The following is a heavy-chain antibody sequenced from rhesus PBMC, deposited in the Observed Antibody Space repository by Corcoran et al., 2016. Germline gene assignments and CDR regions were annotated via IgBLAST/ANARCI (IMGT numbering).Heavy chain of an antibody. Sequence: DVQLVESGGGLVKPGGSLRLSCVASGFTFSSYVMHWVRPAPGKGLEWVLVFRESGGTIYYADAVKGRFTISRDNAKNSLFLQMNSLRAEDTAVYYCTRAYSSGWYYFDYWGQGVLVTVSS. CDR3: TRAYSSGWYYFDY. D-gene: IGHD6-31*01. CDR2: FRESGGTI. J-gene: IGHJ4*01. CDR1: GFTFSSYV. V-gene: IGHV3S26*01.